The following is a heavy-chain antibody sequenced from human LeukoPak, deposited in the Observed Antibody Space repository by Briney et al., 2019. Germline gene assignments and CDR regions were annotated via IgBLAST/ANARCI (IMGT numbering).Heavy chain of an antibody. J-gene: IGHJ4*02. D-gene: IGHD2-2*01. Sequence: GGSLRLSCAASGFNFSSYAVRWVRQAPGKGLEWVSAISGSGGSTYYADSVKGRFTISRDNSKNTLYLQMNSLRAEDTAVYYCAKAPLRYCSSTSCYLYFDYWGQGTLVTVSS. CDR1: GFNFSSYA. CDR3: AKAPLRYCSSTSCYLYFDY. CDR2: ISGSGGST. V-gene: IGHV3-23*01.